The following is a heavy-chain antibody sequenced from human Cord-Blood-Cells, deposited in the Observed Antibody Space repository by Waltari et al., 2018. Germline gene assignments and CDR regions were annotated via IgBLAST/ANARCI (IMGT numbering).Heavy chain of an antibody. J-gene: IGHJ6*03. CDR1: GGSFSGYY. CDR3: ARSSYYYYYMDV. Sequence: QVQLQQWGAGLLKPSETLSLTCAVYGGSFSGYYWSWIRQPPGTGREWIGEINHSGSNNIIPSLKRRVTSTLVTSNSHFSLKLSSVTAAHTAVYYCARSSYYYYYMDVWCKGTTVTVSS. CDR2: INHSGSN. V-gene: IGHV4-34*01.